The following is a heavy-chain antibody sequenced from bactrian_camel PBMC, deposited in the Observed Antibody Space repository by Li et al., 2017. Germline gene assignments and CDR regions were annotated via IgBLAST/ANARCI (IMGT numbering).Heavy chain of an antibody. D-gene: IGHD6*01. Sequence: HVQLVESGGGSVQAGGSLRLSCAASGYTDTMGWFRQAPGKEREGVAAIDNDGRINYADSVKGRFTISRDNAKNTVYLQLNSLESDDTAMYYCTNASTVINIGKKILTLDTGARGPRSPSP. CDR2: IDNDGRI. CDR3: TNASTVINIGKKILTLDT. V-gene: IGHV3S53*01. J-gene: IGHJ6*01. CDR1: GYTDT.